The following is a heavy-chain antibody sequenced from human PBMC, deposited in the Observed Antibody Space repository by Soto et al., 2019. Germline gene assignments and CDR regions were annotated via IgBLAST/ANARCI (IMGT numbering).Heavy chain of an antibody. CDR1: GFTFSSYA. CDR2: ISGSGGST. Sequence: GGSLRFSCAASGFTFSSYAMSWVRQAPGKGLEWVSAISGSGGSTYYADSVKGRFTISRDNSKNTLYLQMNSLRAEDTAVYYCASQGYSSGYYPMGYWGQGTLVTVSS. D-gene: IGHD3-22*01. V-gene: IGHV3-23*01. CDR3: ASQGYSSGYYPMGY. J-gene: IGHJ4*02.